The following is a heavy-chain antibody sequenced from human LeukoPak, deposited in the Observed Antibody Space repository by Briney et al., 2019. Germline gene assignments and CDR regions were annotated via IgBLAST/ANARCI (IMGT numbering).Heavy chain of an antibody. CDR2: AHFSGDT. D-gene: IGHD3-10*01. Sequence: SETLSLTCTVSGDSISTYYWNWIRQRPGKGLEWIGHAHFSGDTNYNPSLKSRVTISLDSAKNQFSLRPISVTAADTAVYYCAGRVEMSSASATSNAWLDPWGQGTLVSVSP. J-gene: IGHJ5*02. CDR3: AGRVEMSSASATSNAWLDP. V-gene: IGHV4-59*01. CDR1: GDSISTYY.